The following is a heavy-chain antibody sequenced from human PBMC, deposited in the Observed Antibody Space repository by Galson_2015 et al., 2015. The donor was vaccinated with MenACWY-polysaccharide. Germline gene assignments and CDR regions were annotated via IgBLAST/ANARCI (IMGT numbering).Heavy chain of an antibody. Sequence: SLRLSCAASGFTFGDYAMSWFRQAPGKGLEWVGFIRSKAYGGTTEYAASVKGRFTISRDDSKSIAYLQMNSLKTEDTAVYYCTRPSSGWDWYFELWGRGTLVTVSS. J-gene: IGHJ2*01. CDR1: GFTFGDYA. CDR3: TRPSSGWDWYFEL. D-gene: IGHD6-19*01. CDR2: IRSKAYGGTT. V-gene: IGHV3-49*03.